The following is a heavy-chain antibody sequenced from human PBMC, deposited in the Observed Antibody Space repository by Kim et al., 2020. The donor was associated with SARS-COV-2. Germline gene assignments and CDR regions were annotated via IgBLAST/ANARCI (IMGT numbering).Heavy chain of an antibody. CDR2: IYYSGST. CDR3: AGRNYGDYYYYGMDV. V-gene: IGHV4-39*01. J-gene: IGHJ6*02. Sequence: SETLSLTCTVSGGSISSSSYYWGWIRQPPGKGLEWIGSIYYSGSTYYNPSLKSRVTISVDTSKNQFSLKLSSVTAADTAVYYCAGRNYGDYYYYGMDVWGQGTTVSVAS. CDR1: GGSISSSSYY. D-gene: IGHD4-17*01.